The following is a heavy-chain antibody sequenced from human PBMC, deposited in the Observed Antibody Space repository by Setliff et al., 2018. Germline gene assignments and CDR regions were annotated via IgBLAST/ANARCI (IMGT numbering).Heavy chain of an antibody. J-gene: IGHJ4*02. CDR3: ARVRYDFWSGLLYDY. V-gene: IGHV4-61*02. D-gene: IGHD3-3*01. CDR1: GGSISGGSYY. CDR2: IYTSGST. Sequence: PSETLSLTCTVSGGSISGGSYYWSWIRQPAGKGLEWIGRIYTSGSTNYNPSLKSRVTISVDTSKNQFSLKLSSVTAADTAVYYCARVRYDFWSGLLYDYWGQGTLVTVS.